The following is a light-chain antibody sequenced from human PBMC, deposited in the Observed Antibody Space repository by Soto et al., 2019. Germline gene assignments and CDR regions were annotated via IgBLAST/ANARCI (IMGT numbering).Light chain of an antibody. V-gene: IGLV7-43*01. J-gene: IGLJ3*02. CDR2: RTS. CDR1: TGAVTSGYY. CDR3: VLLYGGAWV. Sequence: QDVVTQEPSLTVSPGGTVTLTCALTTGAVTSGYYPNWFQRKPGQALRTRIYRTSNKHSWTPARFSGSLLGGKAALTLSGVQPEEVADYYCVLLYGGAWVFGGGTKVTVL.